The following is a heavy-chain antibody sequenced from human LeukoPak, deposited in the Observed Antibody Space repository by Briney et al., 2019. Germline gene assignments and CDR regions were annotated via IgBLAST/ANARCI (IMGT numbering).Heavy chain of an antibody. D-gene: IGHD3-22*01. CDR2: ISYDGSNK. V-gene: IGHV3-30*03. CDR3: ARGYDSSGYYGGEYYFDY. CDR1: GFTFSSYG. Sequence: GGSLRLSCEASGFTFSSYGMHWVRQAPGKGLEWVAVISYDGSNKYYADSVKGRFTISRDNSKNTLYLQMNSLRAEDTAVYYCARGYDSSGYYGGEYYFDYWGQGTLVSVSS. J-gene: IGHJ4*02.